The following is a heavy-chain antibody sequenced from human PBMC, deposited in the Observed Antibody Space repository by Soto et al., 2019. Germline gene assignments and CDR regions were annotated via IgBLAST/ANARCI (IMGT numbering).Heavy chain of an antibody. CDR3: AKDRRIGVAGDAIDY. CDR2: ISFDGSNE. CDR1: GFTFNMYG. V-gene: IGHV3-30*18. J-gene: IGHJ4*02. D-gene: IGHD6-19*01. Sequence: QVQLVESGGGVVQPGRSLRLSCEASGFTFNMYGMHWVRQPPGKGLECVALISFDGSNEYYADSVKGRFTISRDNSKNTLYLQMNSLRGEDTAVYYCAKDRRIGVAGDAIDYWGQGTLVTVSS.